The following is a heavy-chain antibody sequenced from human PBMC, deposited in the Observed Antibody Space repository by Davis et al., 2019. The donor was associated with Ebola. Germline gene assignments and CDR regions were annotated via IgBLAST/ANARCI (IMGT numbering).Heavy chain of an antibody. CDR3: TKGQGYFLDY. CDR2: ISSSSSTI. V-gene: IGHV3-48*01. CDR1: GFTFSRHS. D-gene: IGHD6-13*01. J-gene: IGHJ4*02. Sequence: GESLKISCAASGFTFSRHSMNWVRQAPGKGLKWVSYISSSSSTIYYADSVKGRFTISRDNAKNSLYLQMDTLRVEDTALYYCTKGQGYFLDYWGQGTLVTVSS.